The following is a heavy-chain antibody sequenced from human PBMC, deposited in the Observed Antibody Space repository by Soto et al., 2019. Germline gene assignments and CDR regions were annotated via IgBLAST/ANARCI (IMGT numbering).Heavy chain of an antibody. CDR1: GGTLGSYH. D-gene: IGHD2-15*01. V-gene: IGHV1-69*01. Sequence: QVQLVQSGAEVKKPGSSVKVSCKVSGGTLGSYHITWVRQGPGQGLEWMGGIIPLFGAPHYAQMFQGRVTITADASTSTVHVEVSSLRSEDTAVYSWAVVDATRDFDYWGQGTLVTVSS. CDR2: IIPLFGAP. CDR3: AVVDATRDFDY. J-gene: IGHJ4*02.